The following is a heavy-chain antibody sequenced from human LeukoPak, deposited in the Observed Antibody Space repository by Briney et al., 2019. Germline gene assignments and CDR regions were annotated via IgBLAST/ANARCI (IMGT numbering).Heavy chain of an antibody. CDR3: ARLAVPDAFDI. Sequence: ASVKVSCKASGGTFSSYAISWVRQAPGQGLEWMGRIIPILGIANYEQKFQGRLTITADKSTSTAYMELSSLRSEDTAVYYCARLAVPDAFDIWGQGTMVTVSS. J-gene: IGHJ3*02. CDR2: IIPILGIA. D-gene: IGHD3-3*02. V-gene: IGHV1-69*04. CDR1: GGTFSSYA.